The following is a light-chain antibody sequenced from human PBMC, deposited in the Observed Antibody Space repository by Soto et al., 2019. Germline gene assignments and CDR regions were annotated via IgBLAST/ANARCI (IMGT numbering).Light chain of an antibody. V-gene: IGKV1-39*01. J-gene: IGKJ2*01. CDR2: AAS. Sequence: DIPMTQSPSSLSASVGDRDTITCRASQSISSYLNWYQQKPGKAPKLLIYAASSLQSGVPSRFSGSGSGTDFTLTISSLQPEDFATYYCQQSYSTPPTFGQGTKLEIK. CDR3: QQSYSTPPT. CDR1: QSISSY.